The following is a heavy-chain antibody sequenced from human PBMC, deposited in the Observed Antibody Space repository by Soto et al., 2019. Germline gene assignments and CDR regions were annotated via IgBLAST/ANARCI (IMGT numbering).Heavy chain of an antibody. Sequence: SVKVSCKASGFTFISSAVQWVRQARGQRLEWIGWIVVVSGNTNYAQKFQERVTITRDMSTSTAYMELSSLRSEDTAVYYCAADYYDTNGYYYDYWGQGTLVTVSS. D-gene: IGHD3-22*01. CDR2: IVVVSGNT. CDR3: AADYYDTNGYYYDY. J-gene: IGHJ4*02. V-gene: IGHV1-58*01. CDR1: GFTFISSA.